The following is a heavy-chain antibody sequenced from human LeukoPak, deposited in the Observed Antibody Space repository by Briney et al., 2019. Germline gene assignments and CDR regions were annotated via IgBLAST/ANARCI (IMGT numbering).Heavy chain of an antibody. V-gene: IGHV3-7*03. D-gene: IGHD4-17*01. J-gene: IGHJ4*02. Sequence: GGSLRLSCVASGFTYSSYWMSWVRQAPGKGLEWVANIKQDGSEKNYVDSVKGRFTISRDNAKNSLYLQMNGLRAEDTAVYYCARLTVTTAGYYFDYWGQGTLVTVSS. CDR3: ARLTVTTAGYYFDY. CDR2: IKQDGSEK. CDR1: GFTYSSYW.